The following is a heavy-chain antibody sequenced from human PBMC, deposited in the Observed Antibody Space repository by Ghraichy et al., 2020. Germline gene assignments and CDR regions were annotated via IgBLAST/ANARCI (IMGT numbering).Heavy chain of an antibody. D-gene: IGHD4-17*01. V-gene: IGHV4-34*01. CDR2: INHSGST. CDR3: ARERPYYGDYL. J-gene: IGHJ5*02. Sequence: GSLRLSCAVYGGSFSGYYWSWIRQPPGKGLEWIGEINHSGSTNYNPSLKSRVTISVDTSKNQFSLKLSSVTAADTAVYYCARERPYYGDYLWGQGTLVTVSS. CDR1: GGSFSGYY.